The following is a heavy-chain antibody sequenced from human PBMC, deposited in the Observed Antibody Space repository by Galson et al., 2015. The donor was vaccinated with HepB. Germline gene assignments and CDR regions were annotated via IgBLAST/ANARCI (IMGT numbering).Heavy chain of an antibody. J-gene: IGHJ3*01. Sequence: SLRLSCAASGFTFSSYWMHWVRQAPGKGLVWVSRIKSDGSGSMYADSVKGRFTISRDNAKNKVSLQMDSLRAEDTAVYYCAREFCDKTTCFSPNDAFDVWGQGTVVTVSS. V-gene: IGHV3-74*03. CDR1: GFTFSSYW. D-gene: IGHD1-14*01. CDR3: AREFCDKTTCFSPNDAFDV. CDR2: IKSDGSGS.